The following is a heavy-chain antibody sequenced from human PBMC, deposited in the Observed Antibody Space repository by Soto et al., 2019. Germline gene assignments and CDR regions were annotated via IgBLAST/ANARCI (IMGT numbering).Heavy chain of an antibody. CDR3: ARAGIVATIDFDY. Sequence: GGSLRLSCAASGFTFSIYWMSWVRQAPGKGLEWVANIKQDGGEKYYVDSVKGRFTISRDNAKNSLYLQMNSLRAEDTAVYYCARAGIVATIDFDYWGQGTLVTVSS. CDR1: GFTFSIYW. D-gene: IGHD5-12*01. CDR2: IKQDGGEK. J-gene: IGHJ4*02. V-gene: IGHV3-7*03.